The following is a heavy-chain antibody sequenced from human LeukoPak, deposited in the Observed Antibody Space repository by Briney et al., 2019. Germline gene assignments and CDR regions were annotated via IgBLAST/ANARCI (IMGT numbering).Heavy chain of an antibody. CDR2: IIPIFGTA. CDR1: GYTFTSYA. Sequence: SVKVSCKASGYTFTSYAISWVRQAPGQGLEWMGGIIPIFGTANYAQKFQGRVTITADKSTSTAYMELSSLRSEDTAVYYCARDEMTTVANYYYYMDVWGKGTTVTVSS. CDR3: ARDEMTTVANYYYYMDV. J-gene: IGHJ6*03. V-gene: IGHV1-69*06. D-gene: IGHD4-17*01.